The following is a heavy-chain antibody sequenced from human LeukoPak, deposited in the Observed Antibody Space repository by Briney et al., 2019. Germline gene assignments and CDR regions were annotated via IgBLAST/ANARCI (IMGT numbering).Heavy chain of an antibody. J-gene: IGHJ4*02. CDR2: LYWDDDK. CDR1: GFSLRTSGVG. CDR3: AHLSSVWRFGELLYRYFDY. Sequence: SGPTLVNPTQTLTLTCTFSGFSLRTSGVGVGWIRQPPGKALEWLALLYWDDDKRYSPSLTSSLSITKHTSKNQVVLTMTNMDPVDTATFYCAHLSSVWRFGELLYRYFDYWGQGTLVTVSS. V-gene: IGHV2-5*02. D-gene: IGHD3-10*01.